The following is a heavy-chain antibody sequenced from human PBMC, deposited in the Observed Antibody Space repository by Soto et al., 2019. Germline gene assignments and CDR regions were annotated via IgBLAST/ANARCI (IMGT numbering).Heavy chain of an antibody. Sequence: GGSLRLSCAASGFSFVNYAMNWVRQAPGKGLEWVSGLSGSGTSTYYADSVKGRFTISRDNSRDTLFLQMNSLTADDTAVYYCAKATTNGGWFNPFDSWGQGALVTVS. CDR2: LSGSGTST. D-gene: IGHD6-19*01. V-gene: IGHV3-23*01. CDR3: AKATTNGGWFNPFDS. CDR1: GFSFVNYA. J-gene: IGHJ4*02.